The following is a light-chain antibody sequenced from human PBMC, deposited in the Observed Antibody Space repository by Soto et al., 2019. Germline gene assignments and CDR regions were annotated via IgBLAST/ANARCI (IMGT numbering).Light chain of an antibody. V-gene: IGKV3-20*01. CDR1: QSIRSNY. Sequence: EIVLTQSPGTLSLSPVERATLSCMASQSIRSNYLAWYQQKPGQAPRFLIYGAFSRATGIPDRFSGSGSGTEFTLTISSLQPDDFATYYCQQYNSYSPTFGQGTKVDI. J-gene: IGKJ1*01. CDR3: QQYNSYSPT. CDR2: GAF.